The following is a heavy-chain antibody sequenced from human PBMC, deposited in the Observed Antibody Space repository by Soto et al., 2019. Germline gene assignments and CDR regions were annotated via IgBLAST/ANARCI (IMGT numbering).Heavy chain of an antibody. J-gene: IGHJ6*02. V-gene: IGHV3-7*01. CDR2: IKQDGSEK. D-gene: IGHD2-15*01. CDR3: ARDKAATYYYYGMDV. Sequence: GGTLRLSGSASGFTLSSYWMSWVRQAPGKGLEWVANIKQDGSEKYYVDSVKGRFTISRDNAKNSLYLQMNSLRAEDTAVYYCARDKAATYYYYGMDVWGQGTTVPVSS. CDR1: GFTLSSYW.